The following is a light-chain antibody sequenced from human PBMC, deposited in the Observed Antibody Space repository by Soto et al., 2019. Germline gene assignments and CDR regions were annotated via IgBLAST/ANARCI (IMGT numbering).Light chain of an antibody. V-gene: IGKV3-20*01. Sequence: EIVLTQSPGTLSLSPVERATLSCRASRTVDGNYLAWYHQKPGQAPRLLIHSASTRAPGIPDRFSGSGSGTDFTLTISGLEPEDFAVYYCHHYASSRHTFGQGTKVDI. CDR2: SAS. J-gene: IGKJ2*01. CDR3: HHYASSRHT. CDR1: RTVDGNY.